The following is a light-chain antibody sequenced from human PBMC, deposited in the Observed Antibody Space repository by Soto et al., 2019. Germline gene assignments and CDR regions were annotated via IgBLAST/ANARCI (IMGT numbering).Light chain of an antibody. CDR2: ETN. CDR1: SSNIGNSY. CDR3: ETWDTSLSAGV. V-gene: IGLV1-51*02. J-gene: IGLJ3*02. Sequence: QSVLTQSPSVSAAPGQRVTISCSGSSSNIGNSYVSWYQQVPGTAPKLLISETNKRPSGIPDRFSGSKSGTSATLDITGLQTGDEADYYCETWDTSLSAGVFGGGTKLTVL.